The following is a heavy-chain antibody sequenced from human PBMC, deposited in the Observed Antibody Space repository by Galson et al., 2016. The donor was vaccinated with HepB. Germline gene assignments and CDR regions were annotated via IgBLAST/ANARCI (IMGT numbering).Heavy chain of an antibody. CDR3: ARRTFGNSGYSSGWFRPDYIDY. Sequence: SVKVSCKASGYTFLSYGISWVRQAPGQGLEWMGLISPYNGNTNYAQKFRGRVTMTTDPSTSTAYMELRSLRSDDTAVYYCARRTFGNSGYSSGWFRPDYIDYWGQGTLVTVSS. D-gene: IGHD6-19*01. CDR1: GYTFLSYG. CDR2: ISPYNGNT. V-gene: IGHV1-18*01. J-gene: IGHJ4*02.